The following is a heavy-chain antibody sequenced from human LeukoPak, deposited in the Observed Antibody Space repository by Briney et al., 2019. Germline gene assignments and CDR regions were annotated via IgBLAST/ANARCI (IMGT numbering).Heavy chain of an antibody. CDR1: VGSINSGNW. Sequence: SGTLSLTCAVSVGSINSGNWWSWVRQSPGKGLEWIGEIYHNGTPNYNPSLKSRVTISADTFKNHFSLKMTSVTAADTAIYYCAREPDYCSGGSCYSHLFDYWGQGTLVTVSS. D-gene: IGHD2-15*01. CDR2: IYHNGTP. J-gene: IGHJ4*02. CDR3: AREPDYCSGGSCYSHLFDY. V-gene: IGHV4-4*02.